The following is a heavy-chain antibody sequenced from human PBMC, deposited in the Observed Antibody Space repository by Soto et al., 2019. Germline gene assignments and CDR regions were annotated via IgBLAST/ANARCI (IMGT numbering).Heavy chain of an antibody. CDR3: ARDPHEFWTSYWFGP. V-gene: IGHV1-18*01. D-gene: IGHD3-3*01. CDR1: GYTFNTYG. Sequence: ASVKVSCKTSGYTFNTYGINWVRQAPGQGLELMGWISAYDGKTTYAEKFQGRVTLTTDTSTSTAYMELRSLRSDDTAIYYCARDPHEFWTSYWFGPWGQGTPVTVSS. J-gene: IGHJ5*02. CDR2: ISAYDGKT.